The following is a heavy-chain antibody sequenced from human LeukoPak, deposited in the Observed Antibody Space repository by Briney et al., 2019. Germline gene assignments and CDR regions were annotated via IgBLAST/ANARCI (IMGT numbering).Heavy chain of an antibody. Sequence: GGSLRLSCAASGFTFNNFAMSWVRQAPGKGLEWVSAISGSGGGTYYADSVKGRFTISRDDSKNTMYLQMNSLRAEDTAVYYCARAGSIRFDYWGQGTLVTVSS. CDR2: ISGSGGGT. V-gene: IGHV3-23*01. CDR1: GFTFNNFA. D-gene: IGHD1-26*01. J-gene: IGHJ4*02. CDR3: ARAGSIRFDY.